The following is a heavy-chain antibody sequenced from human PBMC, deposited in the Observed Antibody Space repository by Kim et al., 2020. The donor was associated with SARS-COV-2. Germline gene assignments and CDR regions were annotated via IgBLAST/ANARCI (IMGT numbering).Heavy chain of an antibody. CDR1: GGSISSGGYS. D-gene: IGHD3-22*01. CDR3: ARSPYYYDSSGQKASWFDP. J-gene: IGHJ5*02. CDR2: IYHSGST. Sequence: SETLSLTCAVSGGSISSGGYSWSWIRQPPGKGLEWIGYIYHSGSTYYNPSLKSRVTISVDRSKNQFSLKLSSVTAADTAVYYCARSPYYYDSSGQKASWFDPWGQGTLVTVSS. V-gene: IGHV4-30-2*01.